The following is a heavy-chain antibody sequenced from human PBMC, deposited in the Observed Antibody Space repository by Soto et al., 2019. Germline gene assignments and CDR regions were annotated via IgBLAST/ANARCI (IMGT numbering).Heavy chain of an antibody. CDR1: GYTFTSYY. J-gene: IGHJ4*02. Sequence: GASVKVSCKASGYTFTSYYMHWVRQAPGQGLEWMGMINPVDSSTIYAQKFQGRVTMTRDTSTSTVYMELSSLKSEDTAVYYCARDRVNSQTHPVYWGQGTQVTVSS. V-gene: IGHV1-46*01. CDR2: INPVDSST. CDR3: ARDRVNSQTHPVY. D-gene: IGHD2-21*01.